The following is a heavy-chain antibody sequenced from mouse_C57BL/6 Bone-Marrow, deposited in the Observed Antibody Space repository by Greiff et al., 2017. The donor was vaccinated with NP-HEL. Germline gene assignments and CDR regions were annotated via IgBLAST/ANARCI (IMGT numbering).Heavy chain of an antibody. CDR2: IYPSDSET. CDR1: GYTFTSYW. D-gene: IGHD2-4*01. V-gene: IGHV1-61*01. J-gene: IGHJ3*01. CDR3: ARREGNYDEFAY. Sequence: QVQLQQPGAELVRPGSSVKLSCKASGYTFTSYWMDWVKQRPGQGLEWIGNIYPSDSETHYNQKFKDKATLTVDKSSSTAYMQLSSLTSEDSAVYYCARREGNYDEFAYWGQGTLDTVSA.